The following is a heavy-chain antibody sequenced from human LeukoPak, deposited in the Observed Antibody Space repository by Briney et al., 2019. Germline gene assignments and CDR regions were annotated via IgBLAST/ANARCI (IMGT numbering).Heavy chain of an antibody. CDR1: GGSISSGDYY. Sequence: PSETLSLTCTVSGGSISSGDYYWSWIRQPPGKGLEWIGYIYYSGSTYYNPSLKSRVTISVDTSKNQFSLKLSSVTAADTAVYYCASTLGYCSSTRCYSNWFDPWGQGTLVTVSS. CDR3: ASTLGYCSSTRCYSNWFDP. D-gene: IGHD2-2*01. J-gene: IGHJ5*01. V-gene: IGHV4-30-4*08. CDR2: IYYSGST.